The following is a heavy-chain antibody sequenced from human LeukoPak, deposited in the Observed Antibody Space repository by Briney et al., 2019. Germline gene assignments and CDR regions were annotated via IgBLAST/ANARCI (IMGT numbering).Heavy chain of an antibody. CDR3: ARDQWGVVGAKGLGY. CDR1: GYTFTGYY. CDR2: INPNSGGT. D-gene: IGHD1-26*01. V-gene: IGHV1-2*02. Sequence: ASVKVSCKASGYTFTGYYMHWVRQAPGQGLEWMGWINPNSGGTNYAQKFQGRVTMTRDTSISTAYMELSRPRSDDTAVYYCARDQWGVVGAKGLGYWGQGTLVTVSS. J-gene: IGHJ4*02.